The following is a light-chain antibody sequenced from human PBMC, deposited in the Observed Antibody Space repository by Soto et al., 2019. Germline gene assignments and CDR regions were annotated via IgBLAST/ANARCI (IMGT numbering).Light chain of an antibody. CDR2: AAS. Sequence: EIVLTQSPGTLSLSPGERATLSGRASQSVSSSYLAWYQQKRGQAPRLLIYAASTRATGIAARFSGSGFGTEFTLTINRLQSEDFAVYEGQPYNNWTLTFGGSTKVDIK. CDR3: QPYNNWTLT. CDR1: QSVSSSY. V-gene: IGKV3-15*01. J-gene: IGKJ4*01.